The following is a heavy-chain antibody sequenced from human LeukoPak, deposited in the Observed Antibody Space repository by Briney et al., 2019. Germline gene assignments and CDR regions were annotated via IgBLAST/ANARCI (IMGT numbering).Heavy chain of an antibody. CDR2: ISGSGGRT. D-gene: IGHD2-2*02. J-gene: IGHJ4*02. V-gene: IGHV3-23*01. CDR3: AKSDCTSTSCCTIDY. Sequence: GGSLRLSCAASGFTFSSYAMSWVRQAPGKGLEWVSAISGSGGRTDYADSMKGRFTISRDNSKNTVYLQMNSLRAEDTAVYYCAKSDCTSTSCCTIDYWGQGTLVTVSS. CDR1: GFTFSSYA.